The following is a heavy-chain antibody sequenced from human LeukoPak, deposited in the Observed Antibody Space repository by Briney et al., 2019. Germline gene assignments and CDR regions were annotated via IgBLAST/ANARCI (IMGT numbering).Heavy chain of an antibody. Sequence: PSETLSLTCTVSGGSISSSNYYWGWIRQPPGKGLEWIGNIYYSGSTYYTPSLKSRVTISVDTSKNQFSLKLSSVTAADTALYYCARWEYGSGSYYRYWGQGTLVTVSP. CDR3: ARWEYGSGSYYRY. CDR1: GGSISSSNYY. D-gene: IGHD3-10*01. CDR2: IYYSGST. J-gene: IGHJ4*02. V-gene: IGHV4-39*01.